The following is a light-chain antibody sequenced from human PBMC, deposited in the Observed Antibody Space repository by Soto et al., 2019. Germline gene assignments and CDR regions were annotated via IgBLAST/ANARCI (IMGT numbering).Light chain of an antibody. V-gene: IGKV3-15*01. CDR2: GAS. CDR3: QQYNNWPIT. Sequence: EKVMTQSAATLSKTPGERATLSCRASQSVSSNLAWYQQKPGQAPRLLIYGASTRATGIPARFSGSGSGTEFTLTISSLQSEDFAVYYCQQYNNWPITFGQGTLLEVK. CDR1: QSVSSN. J-gene: IGKJ5*01.